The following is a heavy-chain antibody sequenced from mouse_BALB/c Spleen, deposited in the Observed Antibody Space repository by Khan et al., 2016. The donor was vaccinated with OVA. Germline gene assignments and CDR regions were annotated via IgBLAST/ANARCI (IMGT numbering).Heavy chain of an antibody. Sequence: QVQLQQSGAELARPGALVKMSCKASGYTFTGYSMHWIKQRPGQGLEWIGYISPSTAYNNYNQKFKDKATLTADKSSSTAYMQLSSLTSEDSAVYYCARDFHYYGSRGALDYWGQGTSVTVSS. CDR1: GYTFTGYS. V-gene: IGHV1-4*01. CDR3: ARDFHYYGSRGALDY. CDR2: ISPSTAYN. D-gene: IGHD1-1*01. J-gene: IGHJ4*01.